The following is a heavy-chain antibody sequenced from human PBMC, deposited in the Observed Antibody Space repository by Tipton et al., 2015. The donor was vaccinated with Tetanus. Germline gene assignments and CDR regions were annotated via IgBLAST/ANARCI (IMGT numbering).Heavy chain of an antibody. CDR3: ARGPRTRMYDRSDYSFRYFYGMDV. V-gene: IGHV4-34*01. D-gene: IGHD3-22*01. CDR1: GGSFTDYS. Sequence: TLSLTCAVYGGSFTDYSWSWIRQPPGQGLEWIGEVNQAGNTDYIPSLKGRVTMSLDTSKSQLSLNLSSVTAADTAVYYCARGPRTRMYDRSDYSFRYFYGMDVWGLGATVPVSS. J-gene: IGHJ6*02. CDR2: VNQAGNT.